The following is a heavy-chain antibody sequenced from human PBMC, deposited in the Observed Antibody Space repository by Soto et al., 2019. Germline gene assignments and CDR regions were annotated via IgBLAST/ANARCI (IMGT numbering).Heavy chain of an antibody. CDR1: GFTFSSYA. Sequence: EVQLLESGGGLVQPGGSLRLSCAASGFTFSSYAMSWVRQAPGKGLEWVSAISGSGGSTYYADSVKGRFTISRDNSKNTPYLQMNSLRAEDTAVYYCATKGGWFGELLLWGQGTLVTVSS. CDR2: ISGSGGST. V-gene: IGHV3-23*01. D-gene: IGHD3-10*01. CDR3: ATKGGWFGELLL. J-gene: IGHJ4*02.